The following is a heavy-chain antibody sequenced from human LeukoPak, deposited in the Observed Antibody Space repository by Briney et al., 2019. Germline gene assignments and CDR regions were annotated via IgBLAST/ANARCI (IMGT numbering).Heavy chain of an antibody. CDR1: GYTFTGYY. D-gene: IGHD6-13*01. CDR3: ARRHWPAVVHVGIGMDV. Sequence: ASVKVSCKASGYTFTGYYMHWVRQAPGQGLEWMGWINPNSGGTNYAQKFQGRVTMTRDTSISTAYMELSRLRSDDTAVYYCARRHWPAVVHVGIGMDVWGQGTTVTVSS. CDR2: INPNSGGT. V-gene: IGHV1-2*02. J-gene: IGHJ6*02.